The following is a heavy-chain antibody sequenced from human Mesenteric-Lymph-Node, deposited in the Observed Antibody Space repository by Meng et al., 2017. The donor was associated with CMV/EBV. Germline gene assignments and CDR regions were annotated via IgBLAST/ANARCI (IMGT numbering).Heavy chain of an antibody. CDR2: IHSGGST. CDR1: GFTVSSNN. V-gene: IGHV3-53*05. CDR3: VRAPYNFGYYFDF. Sequence: GGSLRLSCAASGFTVSSNNMNWVRQAPGKGLEWVSLIHSGGSTYYADSVKGRFTISRDNSKNTLYLQMNRLRAEDTAIYYCVRAPYNFGYYFDFWGQGTLVTVSS. D-gene: IGHD3-3*01. J-gene: IGHJ4*02.